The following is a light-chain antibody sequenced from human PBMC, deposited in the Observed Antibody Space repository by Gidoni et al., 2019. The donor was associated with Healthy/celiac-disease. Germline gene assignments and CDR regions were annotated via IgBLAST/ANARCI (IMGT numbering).Light chain of an antibody. Sequence: DIVLTQSPGTLSLSPGARATRSCRARQSVSSSYLAWYQQKPGQAPRLLIYGASSRATGIPDRFSGSGSGTDFTLTISRLEPEDFAVYYCQQYGSSPWTFGQGTKVEIK. J-gene: IGKJ1*01. CDR1: QSVSSSY. V-gene: IGKV3-20*01. CDR3: QQYGSSPWT. CDR2: GAS.